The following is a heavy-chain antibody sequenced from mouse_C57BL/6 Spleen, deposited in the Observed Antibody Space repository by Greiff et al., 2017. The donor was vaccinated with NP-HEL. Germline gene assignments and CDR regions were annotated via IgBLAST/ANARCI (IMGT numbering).Heavy chain of an antibody. Sequence: QVQLKQSGAELVRPGASVKLSCKASGYTFTDYYINWVKQRPGQGLEWIARIYPGSGNTYYNEKFKGKATLTAEKSSSTAYMQLSSLTSEDSAVYFCARFYGSSSLAYWGQGTLVTVSA. D-gene: IGHD1-1*01. CDR2: IYPGSGNT. V-gene: IGHV1-76*01. CDR1: GYTFTDYY. CDR3: ARFYGSSSLAY. J-gene: IGHJ3*01.